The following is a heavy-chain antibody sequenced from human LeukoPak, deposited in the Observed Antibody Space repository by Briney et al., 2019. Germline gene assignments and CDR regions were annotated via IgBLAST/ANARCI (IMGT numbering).Heavy chain of an antibody. V-gene: IGHV5-51*01. CDR3: ARPGQLGEYTPYYFDY. CDR2: IYPGDSDT. CDR1: GYSFTTHW. D-gene: IGHD3-16*01. J-gene: IGHJ4*02. Sequence: GESLKISCKASGYSFTTHWIGWVRQMPGKGLEWMGIIYPGDSDTRYSPSFQGHVTISADKSISTAYLQWSSLKASDTAMYYCARPGQLGEYTPYYFDYWGQGVLVTVSS.